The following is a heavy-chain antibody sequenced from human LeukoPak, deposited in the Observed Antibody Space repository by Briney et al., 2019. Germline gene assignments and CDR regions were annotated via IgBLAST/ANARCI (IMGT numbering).Heavy chain of an antibody. CDR2: ISAYNGNT. J-gene: IGHJ4*02. Sequence: ASVKVSCKASGYTFTSYGISWVRQAPGQGLEWMGWISAYNGNTKYAQKLQDRVTMTTDTSTTTAYMEVRSLTSDDTAVYYCARGSAMTQKQLVRHFDSWGQGTLVVVSS. V-gene: IGHV1-18*01. CDR1: GYTFTSYG. D-gene: IGHD6-6*01. CDR3: ARGSAMTQKQLVRHFDS.